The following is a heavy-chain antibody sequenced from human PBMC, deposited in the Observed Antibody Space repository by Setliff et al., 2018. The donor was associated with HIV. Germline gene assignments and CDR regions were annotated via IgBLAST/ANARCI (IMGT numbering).Heavy chain of an antibody. CDR3: LVAVEEDV. Sequence: GGSLRLSCAASGFTFSTYAMNWVRQAPGKGLEWVANMKYDGTEIYYVDAVKGRFTISRDNAKKSVFLHMNSLRGEDTAVYYCLVAVEEDVWGKGTTVTVSS. CDR2: MKYDGTEI. CDR1: GFTFSTYA. V-gene: IGHV3-7*01. D-gene: IGHD5-12*01. J-gene: IGHJ6*04.